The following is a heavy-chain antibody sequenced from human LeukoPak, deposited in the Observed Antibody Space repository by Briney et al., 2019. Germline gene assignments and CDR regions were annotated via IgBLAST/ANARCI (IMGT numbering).Heavy chain of an antibody. CDR2: ISGSGGTT. CDR3: AKYMGGPQRGPFDY. J-gene: IGHJ4*02. CDR1: GFTFSSYT. Sequence: GGSLRLSCAASGFTFSSYTMSWVRQAPGKGLEWVSDISGSGGTTYYADSVKGRFTISRDNSKNTLYLQMNSQRAEDTAVYYCAKYMGGPQRGPFDYWGQGTLVTVAS. V-gene: IGHV3-23*01. D-gene: IGHD3-16*01.